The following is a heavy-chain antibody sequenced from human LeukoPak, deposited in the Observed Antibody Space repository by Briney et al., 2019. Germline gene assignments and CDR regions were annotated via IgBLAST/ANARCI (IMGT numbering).Heavy chain of an antibody. CDR3: ARGVELTGTTWFDP. J-gene: IGHJ5*02. D-gene: IGHD1-20*01. Sequence: GASVKVSCKASGFTFTSHDYNWVRQATGQGLEWMGGIIPIFGTANYAQKFQGRVTITADESTSTAYMELSSLRSEDTAVYYCARGVELTGTTWFDPWGQGTLVTVSS. V-gene: IGHV1-69*13. CDR1: GFTFTSHD. CDR2: IIPIFGTA.